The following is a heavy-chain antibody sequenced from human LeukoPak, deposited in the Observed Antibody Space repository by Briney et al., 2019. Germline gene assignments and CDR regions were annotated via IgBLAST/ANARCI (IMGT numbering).Heavy chain of an antibody. CDR2: LSPSGASI. J-gene: IGHJ4*02. V-gene: IGHV3-23*01. D-gene: IGHD4-23*01. CDR3: AAGPYGGNTPFDY. Sequence: GMSLRLSCAASGFTFSSYAMSWVRQAPGRGLEWVSSLSPSGASIYYADSVKGRFTISRDNSKNTLYLQMNNLRAEDTALYYCAAGPYGGNTPFDYWGPGTLVTISS. CDR1: GFTFSSYA.